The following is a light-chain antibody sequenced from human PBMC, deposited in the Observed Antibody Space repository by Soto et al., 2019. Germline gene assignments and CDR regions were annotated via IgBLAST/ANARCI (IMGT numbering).Light chain of an antibody. CDR1: QDIRNN. CDR2: AGL. Sequence: AIQMTQAPPSLAASVGARVPITCRASQDIRNNLGWYQLKPGKAPSILIYAGLALRSGVPSRLGGSRSARSFTLTTSGLHPEDIRTYYCLQDYDSPWTFGRATKVDSK. V-gene: IGKV1-6*01. J-gene: IGKJ1*01. CDR3: LQDYDSPWT.